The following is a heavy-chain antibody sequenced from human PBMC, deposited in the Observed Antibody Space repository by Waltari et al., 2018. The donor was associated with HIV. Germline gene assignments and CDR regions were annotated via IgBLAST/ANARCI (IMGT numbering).Heavy chain of an antibody. J-gene: IGHJ3*02. CDR2: FDPEDGET. CDR3: ATSSPDPITMIVVAGAFDI. CDR1: GYTLTELS. D-gene: IGHD3-22*01. V-gene: IGHV1-24*01. Sequence: QVQLVQSGAEVKKPGASVKVSCKVSGYTLTELSMHWVRQAPGKGLEWMGGFDPEDGETIYAQKFQGRVTMTEDTSTDTAYMELSSLRSEDTAVYYCATSSPDPITMIVVAGAFDIWGQGTMVTVSS.